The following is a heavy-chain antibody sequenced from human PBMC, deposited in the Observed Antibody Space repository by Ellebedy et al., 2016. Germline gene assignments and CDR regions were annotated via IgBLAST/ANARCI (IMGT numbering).Heavy chain of an antibody. CDR1: GYPFTSFD. CDR3: ARRDGTDV. V-gene: IGHV1-8*02. CDR2: MNPNSGYT. Sequence: ASVKVSXXASGYPFTSFDINWVRQATGQGLEWMGWMNPNSGYTGYAHKFQGRVTVTSDSSISTVYMELSSLRSDDTAVYYCARRDGTDVWGQGTTVTVSS. J-gene: IGHJ6*02.